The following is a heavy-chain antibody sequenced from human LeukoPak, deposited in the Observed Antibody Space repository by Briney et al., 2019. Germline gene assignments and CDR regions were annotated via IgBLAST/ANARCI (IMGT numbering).Heavy chain of an antibody. J-gene: IGHJ6*02. D-gene: IGHD2-2*02. CDR1: GFTLSSYG. V-gene: IGHV3-30*02. CDR2: IWYDGSNK. CDR3: ATQVEYCSSTSCYNYYYGMDV. Sequence: GGSLRLSCAASGFTLSSYGMHWVRQAPGKGLEWVAVIWYDGSNKYYADSVKGRFTISRDNSKNTLYLQMNSLRAEDTAVYYCATQVEYCSSTSCYNYYYGMDVWGQGTTVTVSS.